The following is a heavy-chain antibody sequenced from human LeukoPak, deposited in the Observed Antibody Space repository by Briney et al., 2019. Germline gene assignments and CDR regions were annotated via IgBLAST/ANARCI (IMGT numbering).Heavy chain of an antibody. J-gene: IGHJ4*02. V-gene: IGHV4-59*08. Sequence: SETLSLTCTVSGYSISSYYWSWIRQPPGQGLEWIGYIYYSGSTKYNPSLKSRVSISVDTSKNQFSLKLGAGTAADTALYYCARVAGAGYNVPPFDYWGQGTLVTVSS. CDR1: GYSISSYY. CDR2: IYYSGST. CDR3: ARVAGAGYNVPPFDY. D-gene: IGHD5-24*01.